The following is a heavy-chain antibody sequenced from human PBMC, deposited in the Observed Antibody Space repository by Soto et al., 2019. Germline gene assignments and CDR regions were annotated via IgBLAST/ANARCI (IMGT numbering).Heavy chain of an antibody. D-gene: IGHD5-18*01. CDR2: IYSGGST. CDR3: ARGEIQLWSDNWFDP. Sequence: PGGSLRLSCAASGFTVSSNYMSWVRQAPGKGLEWVSVIYSGGSTYYADSVKGRFTISRDNSKNTLYLQMNSLRAEDTAVYYCARGEIQLWSDNWFDPWGQGTLVTVSS. CDR1: GFTVSSNY. J-gene: IGHJ5*02. V-gene: IGHV3-66*01.